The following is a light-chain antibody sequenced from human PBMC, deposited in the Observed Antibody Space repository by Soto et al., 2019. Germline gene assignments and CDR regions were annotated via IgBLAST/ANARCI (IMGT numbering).Light chain of an antibody. J-gene: IGLJ2*01. CDR3: QVWDSSSDHPVV. Sequence: YELTQPPSVSVAPGKTARITCGGNNIGSKSVHWYQQKPGQAPVLVIYYDSDRPSGIPERFSGSNSGNTATLTISRVEAGDEADYYCQVWDSSSDHPVVFGGGTKVTVL. CDR1: NIGSKS. V-gene: IGLV3-21*04. CDR2: YDS.